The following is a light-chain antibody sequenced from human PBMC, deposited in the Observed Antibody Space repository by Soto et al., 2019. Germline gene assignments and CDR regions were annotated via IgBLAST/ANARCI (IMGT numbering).Light chain of an antibody. Sequence: DIQLTQSPSFLSASVGDRVTITCRASQGIGSYLAWYQQKPGKVPELLIYAASTLQSGVPSRFSGSGSGTEFTLTISSLQPEDFATYYCQQLNSYLLTFGGGTKVDIK. J-gene: IGKJ4*01. V-gene: IGKV1-9*01. CDR1: QGIGSY. CDR3: QQLNSYLLT. CDR2: AAS.